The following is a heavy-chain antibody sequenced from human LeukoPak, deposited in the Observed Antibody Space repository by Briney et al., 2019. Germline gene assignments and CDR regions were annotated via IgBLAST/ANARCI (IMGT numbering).Heavy chain of an antibody. J-gene: IGHJ4*02. CDR2: ISSSSSTI. CDR3: AKGPTSGLPAAIDY. CDR1: GFSFSESA. Sequence: PGGSLTLSCVVSGFSFSESAMHWVRQAPGKGLEWVSYISSSSSTIYYADSVKGRFTISRDNAKNSLELQMNSLRAEDTAVYYCAKGPTSGLPAAIDYWGQGTLVTVSS. D-gene: IGHD2-2*01. V-gene: IGHV3-48*01.